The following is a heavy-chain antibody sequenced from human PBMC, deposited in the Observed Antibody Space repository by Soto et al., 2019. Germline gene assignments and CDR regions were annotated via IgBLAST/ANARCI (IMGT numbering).Heavy chain of an antibody. V-gene: IGHV4-39*01. D-gene: IGHD2-15*01. CDR1: SAPVSSTTYT. J-gene: IGHJ6*02. CDR2: AYYGGRS. CDR3: ARLKGYCIRGGCHGPYARDV. Sequence: PSETLSLTCTVSSAPVSSTTYTWGWIRQPPGKGLEWVASAYYGGRSYYNPSLYSRVTISVDTSKNQFSLKMTSVTAEDTAGYYWARLKGYCIRGGCHGPYARDVGGQGTRVTVSS.